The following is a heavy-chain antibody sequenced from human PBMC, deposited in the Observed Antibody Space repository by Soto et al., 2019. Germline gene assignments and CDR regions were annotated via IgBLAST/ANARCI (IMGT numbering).Heavy chain of an antibody. CDR1: GGSISNNNR. CDR2: IHHSGSS. Sequence: QVQLQESGPGLVKPSETLSLTCAVSGGSISNNNRWSWVRQPPGKGLEWIGEIHHSGSSNYNPSLKSRATTSADKSKTQLSLTLNSVTAADTAVYYRARHDRYAKAAWGQGTTVTVSS. D-gene: IGHD1-1*01. CDR3: ARHDRYAKAA. V-gene: IGHV4-4*02. J-gene: IGHJ6*02.